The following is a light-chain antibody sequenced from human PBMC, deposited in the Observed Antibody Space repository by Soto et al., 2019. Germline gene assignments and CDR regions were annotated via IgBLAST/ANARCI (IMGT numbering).Light chain of an antibody. J-gene: IGKJ1*01. Sequence: EIVLTQSPVTLSLSPGERATLSCRASQSVTTYLAWHQQKPGQAPRLLIYSATNRATGIPDRFSGSGSGTDFTLTISRLEPEDFAVYYCQKYGSSPRSFGQGTKVDIK. CDR2: SAT. CDR1: QSVTTY. CDR3: QKYGSSPRS. V-gene: IGKV3-20*01.